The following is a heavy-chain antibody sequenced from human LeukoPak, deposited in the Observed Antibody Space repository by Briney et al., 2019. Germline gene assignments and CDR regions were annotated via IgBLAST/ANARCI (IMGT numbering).Heavy chain of an antibody. J-gene: IGHJ4*02. Sequence: ASVKVSCKASGYTFTSYGISWVRQAPGQGLKWMGWISAYNGNTNYAQKLQGRVTMTTDTSTSTAYMELRSLRSDDTAVYYCARDYCSSTSCSLPPRSPGDDYWGQGTLVTVSS. V-gene: IGHV1-18*01. CDR3: ARDYCSSTSCSLPPRSPGDDY. CDR2: ISAYNGNT. D-gene: IGHD2-2*01. CDR1: GYTFTSYG.